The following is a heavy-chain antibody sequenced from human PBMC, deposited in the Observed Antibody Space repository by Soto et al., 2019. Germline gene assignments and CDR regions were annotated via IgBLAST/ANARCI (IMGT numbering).Heavy chain of an antibody. D-gene: IGHD5-12*01. V-gene: IGHV1-18*01. CDR1: GYTFLNYD. Sequence: QVQLVQSGAEVKRPGASVKVSCKASGYTFLNYDVAWVRRAPGQGLEWLGWISISKGKTYYEQRLQGRVTMTTDTAPPTAYMEVTSLRSDDTAVYFCGRKGYIGNFGLDVWGQGTTVTVSS. CDR2: ISISKGKT. CDR3: GRKGYIGNFGLDV. J-gene: IGHJ6*02.